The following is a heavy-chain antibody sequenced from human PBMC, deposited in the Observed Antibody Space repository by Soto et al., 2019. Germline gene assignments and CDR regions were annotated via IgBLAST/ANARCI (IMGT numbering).Heavy chain of an antibody. D-gene: IGHD2-21*02. CDR3: ARTVVGAAVDL. CDR1: GDSVSSDRYF. J-gene: IGHJ4*01. Sequence: SETLSLTCSVSGDSVSSDRYFWTWIRQPPGKGLEWIAYISYTGDTNYNPSLKSRVTISVDTSRNQFSLTLTSVTAADTAVYFGARTVVGAAVDLWGQGALVTVSS. V-gene: IGHV4-61*01. CDR2: ISYTGDT.